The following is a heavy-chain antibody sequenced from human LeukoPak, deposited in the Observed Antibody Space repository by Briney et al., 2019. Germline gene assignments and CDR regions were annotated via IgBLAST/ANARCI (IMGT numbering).Heavy chain of an antibody. CDR1: GYTFTSYG. CDR2: ISAYNGNT. Sequence: ASVKVSCKASGYTFTSYGISWVRQAPGQGLEWMGWISAYNGNTNYAQKLQGRVTMTTDTSASTAYMELSSLRSEDTAVYYCARGSCSSTSCFMDVWGQGTTVTVSS. J-gene: IGHJ6*02. V-gene: IGHV1-18*01. CDR3: ARGSCSSTSCFMDV. D-gene: IGHD2-2*01.